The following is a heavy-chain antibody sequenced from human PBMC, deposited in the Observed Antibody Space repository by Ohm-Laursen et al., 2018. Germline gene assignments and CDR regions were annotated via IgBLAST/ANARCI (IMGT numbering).Heavy chain of an antibody. Sequence: SLRLSCTASGFTFSSYAMSWVRQAPGKGLEWVSAISGSGGSTYYADSVKGRFTISRDNSKNTLYLQMNSLRAEDTAVYYCAKDNFFMSSVWYYFDFGGQGTLVTVSS. J-gene: IGHJ4*02. CDR1: GFTFSSYA. CDR3: AKDNFFMSSVWYYFDF. V-gene: IGHV3-23*01. D-gene: IGHD6-19*01. CDR2: ISGSGGST.